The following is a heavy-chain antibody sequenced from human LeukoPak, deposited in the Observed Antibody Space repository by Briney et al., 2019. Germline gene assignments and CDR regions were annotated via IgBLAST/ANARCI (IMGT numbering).Heavy chain of an antibody. Sequence: ASLKVSCKASGYTFTSYGISWVRQAPGQGLEWMGWISAYNGNTNYAQKLQGRVTMTTDTSTSTVYMELRSLRSDDTAVYYCARVVGLTGYSSSWYSGYYYYMDVWGKGTTVTVSS. V-gene: IGHV1-18*01. D-gene: IGHD6-13*01. CDR3: ARVVGLTGYSSSWYSGYYYYMDV. CDR1: GYTFTSYG. J-gene: IGHJ6*03. CDR2: ISAYNGNT.